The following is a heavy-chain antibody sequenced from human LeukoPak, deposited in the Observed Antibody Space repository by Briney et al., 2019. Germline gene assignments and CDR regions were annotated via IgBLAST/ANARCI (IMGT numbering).Heavy chain of an antibody. Sequence: ASVKVSCKASGYTFTSYDINWVRQAPGQGLEWMGWINPNSGGTNYAQKFQGRVTMTRDTSISTAYMELSRLRSDDTAVYYCARGLWFGEFPVYFDYWGQGTLVTVSS. V-gene: IGHV1-2*02. CDR2: INPNSGGT. CDR3: ARGLWFGEFPVYFDY. CDR1: GYTFTSYD. D-gene: IGHD3-10*01. J-gene: IGHJ4*02.